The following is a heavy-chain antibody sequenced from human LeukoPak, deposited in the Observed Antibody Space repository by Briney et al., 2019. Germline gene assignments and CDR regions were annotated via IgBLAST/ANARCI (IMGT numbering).Heavy chain of an antibody. J-gene: IGHJ4*02. Sequence: SETLSLTCTVYGGPFSGYYWTWIRQPPGKGLEWIGYIYYSGSTYYNPSLKSRVTISVDTSKNQFSLKLSSVTAADTAVYYCARARGELTVWGQGTLVTVSS. CDR2: IYYSGST. V-gene: IGHV4-30-4*08. CDR3: ARARGELTV. D-gene: IGHD3-10*01. CDR1: GGPFSGYY.